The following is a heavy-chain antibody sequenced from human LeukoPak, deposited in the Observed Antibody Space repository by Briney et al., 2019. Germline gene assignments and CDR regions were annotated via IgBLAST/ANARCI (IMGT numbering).Heavy chain of an antibody. CDR2: IKKDGSEK. V-gene: IGHV3-7*05. D-gene: IGHD2-8*01. CDR1: RFTFSSSS. Sequence: GGSLRLSCAASRFTFSSSSMSWVRQAPGKGLEWVANIKKDGSEKYHADSVKGRFSISRDNAENSLYLQMNSLRVEDTAVYYCAREYEGGVDYWGRGTLVTVSS. CDR3: AREYEGGVDY. J-gene: IGHJ4*02.